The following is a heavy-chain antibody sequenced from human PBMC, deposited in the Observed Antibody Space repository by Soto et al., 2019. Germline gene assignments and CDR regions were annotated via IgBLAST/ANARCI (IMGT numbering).Heavy chain of an antibody. Sequence: ETLSLTCTVSGGSISSYYWSWIRQPPGKGLEWIGYIYYSGSTNYNPSLKSRVTISVDTSKNQFSLKLSSVTAADTAVYYCARGAAMVILGMDVWGQGTTVTVSS. CDR2: IYYSGST. CDR3: ARGAAMVILGMDV. V-gene: IGHV4-59*01. J-gene: IGHJ6*02. CDR1: GGSISSYY. D-gene: IGHD5-18*01.